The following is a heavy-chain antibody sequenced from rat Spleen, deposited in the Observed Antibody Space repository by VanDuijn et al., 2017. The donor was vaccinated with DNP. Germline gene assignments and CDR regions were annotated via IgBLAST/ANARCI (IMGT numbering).Heavy chain of an antibody. D-gene: IGHD1-11*01. V-gene: IGHV5-20*01. J-gene: IGHJ3*01. CDR3: TKTGGNWVAH. CDR2: ISYDGRST. CDR1: GFTFSDYN. Sequence: EVQLVESGGGLVQPGNSLKLSCAASGFTFSDYNMAWVRQAPTKGLEWGASISYDGRSTYYGDSVKGRFTISRDNAKTSLYLQMASLRSEDTATYYCTKTGGNWVAHWGQGTLVTVSS.